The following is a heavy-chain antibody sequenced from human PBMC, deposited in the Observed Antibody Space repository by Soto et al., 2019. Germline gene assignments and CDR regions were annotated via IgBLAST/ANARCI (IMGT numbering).Heavy chain of an antibody. D-gene: IGHD2-2*01. CDR2: ISLYSDGT. Sequence: QVQLVQSGGEVKRPGASVKVSCKTSGYTFSNYGITWVRQAPGQPLEWLGWISLYSDGTNYAQKFQDRVSMTTYTSKTTAYMELRSLRSDDTAVYYCARVVPGAEAWFGPWGQGTLVTGSS. CDR1: GYTFSNYG. CDR3: ARVVPGAEAWFGP. V-gene: IGHV1-18*01. J-gene: IGHJ5*02.